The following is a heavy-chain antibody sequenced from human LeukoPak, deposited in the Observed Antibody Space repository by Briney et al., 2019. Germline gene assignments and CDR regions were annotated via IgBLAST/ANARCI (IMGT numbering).Heavy chain of an antibody. CDR3: AKMGAATITARLIDY. Sequence: GGSLRLSCAASAFTFSSYAMSWVRQAPGKGLEWVSSISGSGGGTYYADSVKGRFTMSRDNSKNTLYLQMNSLRAEDTAVYYCAKMGAATITARLIDYWGQGTLVTVSS. V-gene: IGHV3-23*01. CDR2: ISGSGGGT. J-gene: IGHJ4*02. D-gene: IGHD6-6*01. CDR1: AFTFSSYA.